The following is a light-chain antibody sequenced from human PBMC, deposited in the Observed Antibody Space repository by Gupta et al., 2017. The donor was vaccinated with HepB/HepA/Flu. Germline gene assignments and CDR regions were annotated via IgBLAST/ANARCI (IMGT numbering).Light chain of an antibody. Sequence: QSVLTQPPSASGTPGQRVTISCSGTSSNIGSNTVNWSQHLPGTAPKLLIYSTNQRPSGVPDRFSGSKSGTSASLAISELQSEDEADYFCAAWDDSLIGVVFGGGTKLTVL. CDR2: STN. CDR1: SSNIGSNT. CDR3: AAWDDSLIGVV. V-gene: IGLV1-44*01. J-gene: IGLJ2*01.